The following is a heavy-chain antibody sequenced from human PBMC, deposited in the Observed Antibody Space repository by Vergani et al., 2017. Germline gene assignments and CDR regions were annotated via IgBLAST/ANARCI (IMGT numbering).Heavy chain of an antibody. CDR3: ASKRGACRAAYCHSYDF. CDR1: GDSVISTDYH. V-gene: IGHV4-39*01. Sequence: QVQLQESGPGLVKPSETLSLTCTVSGDSVISTDYHWGWHRPPHGRGLEWIGSIDCSGSTSSNPSLESPISIAFATPKNQLSLRLTSVTAADTSVYDCASKRGACRAAYCHSYDFWGPGALVGVSS. D-gene: IGHD2-15*01. J-gene: IGHJ4*02. CDR2: IDCSGST.